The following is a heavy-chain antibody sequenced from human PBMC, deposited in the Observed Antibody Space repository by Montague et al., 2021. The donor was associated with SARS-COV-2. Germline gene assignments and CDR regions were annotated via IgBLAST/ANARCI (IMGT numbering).Heavy chain of an antibody. CDR2: ISASGTDI. CDR3: ARDIHTSSREGVDV. V-gene: IGHV3-11*01. CDR1: GFTFTDYF. D-gene: IGHD6-13*01. Sequence: SLILSCAASGFTFTDYFMFWSRQAPVKGLEWISYISASGTDIYYXDSVKGRFTISRDNAKNSLYLQMNSLRAEDTAVYYCARDIHTSSREGVDVWGQGTTVTVSS. J-gene: IGHJ6*02.